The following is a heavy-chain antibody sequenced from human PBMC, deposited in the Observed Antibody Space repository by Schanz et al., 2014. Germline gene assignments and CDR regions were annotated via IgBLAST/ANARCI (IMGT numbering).Heavy chain of an antibody. V-gene: IGHV3-48*04. Sequence: EVQLVESGGGLVQPGGSLRLSCAASGFTFSTYWMSWVRQAPGKGLEWLSYISRSSSTIYYADSVKGRFTISRDNAKNTLYLQMSRMRVEDTAVYYCVRWGASWGQGTLVTVSS. CDR2: ISRSSSTI. J-gene: IGHJ5*02. D-gene: IGHD3-16*01. CDR3: VRWGAS. CDR1: GFTFSTYW.